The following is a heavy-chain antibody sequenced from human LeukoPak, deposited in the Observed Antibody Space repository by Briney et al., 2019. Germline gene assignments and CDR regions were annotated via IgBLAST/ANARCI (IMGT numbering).Heavy chain of an antibody. Sequence: SETLSLTCTVSGGSISGYYWSWIRQPPGKGLEWIGYIYYSGSTNQNPSLKSRVTILVDTSKNQFSLKLSSVTAADTAVYYCASYLSPYNWFDPWGQGTLVTVSS. CDR3: ASYLSPYNWFDP. D-gene: IGHD3-16*02. CDR1: GGSISGYY. J-gene: IGHJ5*02. CDR2: IYYSGST. V-gene: IGHV4-59*08.